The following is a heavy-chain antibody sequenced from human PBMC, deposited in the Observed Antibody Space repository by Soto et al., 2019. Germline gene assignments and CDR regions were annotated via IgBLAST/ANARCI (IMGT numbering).Heavy chain of an antibody. Sequence: ASVKVSCKASGYTFTSYGISWVRQAPGQGLEWMGWISAYNGNTNYAQKLQGRVTMTTDTSTSTAYMELRSLRSDDTAVYYCARDGVSGYSYGQGIDYWGQGTLVTVSA. CDR1: GYTFTSYG. D-gene: IGHD5-18*01. CDR3: ARDGVSGYSYGQGIDY. V-gene: IGHV1-18*04. J-gene: IGHJ4*02. CDR2: ISAYNGNT.